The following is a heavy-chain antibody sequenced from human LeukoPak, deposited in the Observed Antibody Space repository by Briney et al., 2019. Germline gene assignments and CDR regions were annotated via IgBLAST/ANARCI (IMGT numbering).Heavy chain of an antibody. CDR3: ARGGRDGYTLYPLDY. CDR2: IYYSGST. V-gene: IGHV4-59*08. CDR1: GGSMNSYY. Sequence: SETLSLTCSVSGGSMNSYYWSWIRQSPGKGLEWIGYIYYSGSTNYNPSLKSRVTISVDTSKNQLSLKLRSVTAADTAVYYCARGGRDGYTLYPLDYWGQGTLVTVSS. D-gene: IGHD5-24*01. J-gene: IGHJ4*02.